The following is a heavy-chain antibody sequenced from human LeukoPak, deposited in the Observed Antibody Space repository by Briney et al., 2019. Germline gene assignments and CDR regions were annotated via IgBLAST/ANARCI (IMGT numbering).Heavy chain of an antibody. D-gene: IGHD6-6*01. V-gene: IGHV1-18*01. CDR1: GYTFTSYG. J-gene: IGHJ5*01. CDR2: ISTYDGYT. Sequence: ASVKVSCKASGYTFTSYGISWVRQAPGQGLEWMGWISTYDGYTNHAQKFQGRVTMTTDSSTSTAYMELGSLRSDDTAVYYCARVSGSIVARLAWFDSWGQGTLVTVSS. CDR3: ARVSGSIVARLAWFDS.